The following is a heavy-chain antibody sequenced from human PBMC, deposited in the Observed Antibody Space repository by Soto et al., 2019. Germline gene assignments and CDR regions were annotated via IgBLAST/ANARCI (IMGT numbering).Heavy chain of an antibody. V-gene: IGHV3-48*02. Sequence: GGSLRLSCAASGFTFSSYSMNWVRQAPGKGLEWVSYISSSSSTIYYADSVKGRFTISRDNAKNSLYLQMNSLRDEDTAVYYCLGFVVVTAIIGYWGQGTLVTVS. CDR1: GFTFSSYS. CDR3: LGFVVVTAIIGY. CDR2: ISSSSSTI. J-gene: IGHJ4*02. D-gene: IGHD2-21*02.